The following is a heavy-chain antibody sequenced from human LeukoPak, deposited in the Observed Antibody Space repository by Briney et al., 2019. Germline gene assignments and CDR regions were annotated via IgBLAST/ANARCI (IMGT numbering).Heavy chain of an antibody. CDR1: GYTFTGYY. V-gene: IGHV1-2*02. CDR2: INPNSGGT. J-gene: IGHJ4*02. D-gene: IGHD3-9*01. Sequence: ASVKVSCKASGYTFTGYYMHWVRQAPGQGLEWMGWINPNSGGTNYAQKFQGRVTMTRDTSISTAYMELSRLRSDDTAVYYCARGGLVHYDILTGYYYFDYWGQGTLVTVSS. CDR3: ARGGLVHYDILTGYYYFDY.